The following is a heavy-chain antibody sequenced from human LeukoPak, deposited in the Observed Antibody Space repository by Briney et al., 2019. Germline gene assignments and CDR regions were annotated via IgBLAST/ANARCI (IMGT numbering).Heavy chain of an antibody. CDR3: ARVNINNWHSCDY. CDR1: GYSFNTYW. V-gene: IGHV5-51*01. J-gene: IGHJ4*02. Sequence: GESLKISCKGSGYSFNTYWIGWVRQMPGKGLEWMGIIYPGDSDTRYSPSFQGQVTISADKSISTAYLQWSSLKASDTAMYYCARVNINNWHSCDYWGQGTLVTVSS. CDR2: IYPGDSDT. D-gene: IGHD1-1*01.